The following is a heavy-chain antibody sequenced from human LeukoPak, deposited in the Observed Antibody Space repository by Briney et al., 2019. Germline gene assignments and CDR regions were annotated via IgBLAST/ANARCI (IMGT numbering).Heavy chain of an antibody. Sequence: PSETLSLTCTVSGGSISSHYWSWIRQPPGKGLGWIAYLFDSVNTKDNPSLQSRLTLSADTSKNQFSLRLSSVTAADTAVYYCATIKRGSIFGYFDFWGQGIKVTVSS. CDR2: LFDSVNT. CDR3: ATIKRGSIFGYFDF. J-gene: IGHJ4*02. V-gene: IGHV4-59*11. D-gene: IGHD5-18*01. CDR1: GGSISSHY.